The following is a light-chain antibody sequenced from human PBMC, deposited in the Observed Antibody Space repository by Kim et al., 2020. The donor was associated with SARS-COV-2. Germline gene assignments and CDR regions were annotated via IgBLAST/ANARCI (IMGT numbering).Light chain of an antibody. Sequence: GQAITIPCTGTSRDVGGYNYVSWYQQHPGKAPKLMIYDVSHRPSGVSSRFSGSKSGNTASLTISGLQAEDEADYYCSSYTSSSTVVFGGGTQLTVL. J-gene: IGLJ2*01. CDR1: SRDVGGYNY. CDR3: SSYTSSSTVV. V-gene: IGLV2-14*03. CDR2: DVS.